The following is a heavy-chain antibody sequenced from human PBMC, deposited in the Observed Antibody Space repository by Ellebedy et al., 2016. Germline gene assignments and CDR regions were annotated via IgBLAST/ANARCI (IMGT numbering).Heavy chain of an antibody. CDR1: GGSFSGYY. D-gene: IGHD6-19*01. V-gene: IGHV4-34*01. Sequence: SETLSLICAVYGGSFSGYYWSWIRQPPGKGLERIGEINHSGSTNYNPSLKSRVTISVDTSKNQFSLKLSSVTAADTAVYYCARVPIAVATYGMDVWGQGTTVTVSS. CDR2: INHSGST. CDR3: ARVPIAVATYGMDV. J-gene: IGHJ6*02.